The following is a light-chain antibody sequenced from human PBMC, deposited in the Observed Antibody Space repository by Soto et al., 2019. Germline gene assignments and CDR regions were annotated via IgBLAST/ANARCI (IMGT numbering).Light chain of an antibody. CDR3: QQYGIAPRT. J-gene: IGKJ4*01. V-gene: IGKV1-27*01. CDR1: QDINNY. Sequence: DIQMTQSPSSLSASVGDRVTITCRASQDINNYLAWYQQRPGKVPKLLIYAASTLQSGVPSRFSGSGSGTDFTLTISSLQPEDVATYYCQQYGIAPRTFGGGTRVEIK. CDR2: AAS.